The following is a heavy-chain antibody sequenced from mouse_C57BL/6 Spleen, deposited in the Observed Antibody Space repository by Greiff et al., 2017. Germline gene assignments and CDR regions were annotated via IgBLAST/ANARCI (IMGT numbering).Heavy chain of an antibody. CDR3: ARAGLLYYFDY. CDR1: GYSITSGYY. Sequence: EVKLQESGPGLVKPSQSLSLTCSVTGYSITSGYYWNWIRQFPGNKLEWMGYISYDGSNNYNPSLKNRISITRDTSKNKFFLKLNSVTTEDTATYYCARAGLLYYFDYWGQGTTLTVSS. D-gene: IGHD2-3*01. CDR2: ISYDGSN. V-gene: IGHV3-6*01. J-gene: IGHJ2*01.